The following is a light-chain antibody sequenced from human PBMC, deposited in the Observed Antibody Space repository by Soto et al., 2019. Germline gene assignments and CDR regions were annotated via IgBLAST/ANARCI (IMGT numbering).Light chain of an antibody. V-gene: IGLV2-14*01. CDR2: EVS. J-gene: IGLJ1*01. Sequence: QSVLTQPASGSGSPGQSITISCTGTSSDVGGYNYVSWYQQHPGKAPKLMIYEVSNRPSGVSNRFSGSKSGNTASLTISGLQAEDEAAYYCSSYTSSSTLVFGTGTKVTVL. CDR1: SSDVGGYNY. CDR3: SSYTSSSTLV.